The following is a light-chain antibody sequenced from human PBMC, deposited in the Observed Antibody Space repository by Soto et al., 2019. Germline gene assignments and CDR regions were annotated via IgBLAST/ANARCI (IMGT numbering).Light chain of an antibody. CDR1: HSVTTH. J-gene: IGKJ5*01. CDR2: DAS. V-gene: IGKV3-11*01. Sequence: SPTTRSLSPWERPTLSCWASHSVTTHLAWFQQRPGQAPRLLIYDASTRDPGIPARFSGSGSGADFTLTISSLEPEDFAVYYCQQRSDSITFGQGTRLDIK. CDR3: QQRSDSIT.